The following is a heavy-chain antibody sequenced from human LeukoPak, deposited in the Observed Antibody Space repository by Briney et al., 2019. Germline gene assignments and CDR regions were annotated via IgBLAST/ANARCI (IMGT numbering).Heavy chain of an antibody. Sequence: SETLSLTCTVSGGSTSSSSYYWGWIRQPPGKGLEWIGSIYYSGSTYYNPSLKSRVTISVDTSKNQFSLKLSSVTAADTAVYYCARDERGYYYYGMDVWGQGTTVTVSS. CDR3: ARDERGYYYYGMDV. J-gene: IGHJ6*02. CDR2: IYYSGST. D-gene: IGHD1-1*01. V-gene: IGHV4-39*07. CDR1: GGSTSSSSYY.